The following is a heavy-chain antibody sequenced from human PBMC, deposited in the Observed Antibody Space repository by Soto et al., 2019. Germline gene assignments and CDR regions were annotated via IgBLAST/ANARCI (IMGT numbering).Heavy chain of an antibody. CDR3: ARTETYYYDSSGYIN. V-gene: IGHV1-69*13. D-gene: IGHD3-22*01. Sequence: ASVKVSCKASGGTFSSYAISWVRQAPGQGLEWMGGIIPIFGTANYAQKFQGRVTITADESTSTAYMELSSLRSEDTAVYYCARTETYYYDSSGYINWGQGTLVTVSS. J-gene: IGHJ4*02. CDR1: GGTFSSYA. CDR2: IIPIFGTA.